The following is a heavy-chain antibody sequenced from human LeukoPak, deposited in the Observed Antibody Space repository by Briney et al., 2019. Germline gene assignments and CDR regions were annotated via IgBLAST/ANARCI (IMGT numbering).Heavy chain of an antibody. J-gene: IGHJ4*02. CDR3: AKLGIVVVPAALSPFDY. CDR1: GFTFSSYG. CDR2: ISYDGSNK. D-gene: IGHD2-2*01. Sequence: GGSLRLSCAASGFTFSSYGMHWVRQAPGKGLEWVAVISYDGSNKYYADSVKGRFTISRDNSKNTLYLQMNSLRAEDTAVYYCAKLGIVVVPAALSPFDYWGQGTLVTVSS. V-gene: IGHV3-30*18.